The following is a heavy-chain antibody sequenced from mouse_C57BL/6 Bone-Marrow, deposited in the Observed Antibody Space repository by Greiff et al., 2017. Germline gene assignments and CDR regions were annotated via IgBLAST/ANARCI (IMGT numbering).Heavy chain of an antibody. CDR2: ISYDGSN. D-gene: IGHD1-1*01. J-gene: IGHJ3*01. Sequence: EVQLQESGPGLVKPSQSLSLTCSVTGYSITSGYYWNWIRQFPGNKLEWMGYISYDGSNNYNPSLKNRISITRDTAKNQFFLKLNSVTTEDTATYYCAREGITTVVDAPWFAYWGQGTLVTVSA. CDR1: GYSITSGYY. CDR3: AREGITTVVDAPWFAY. V-gene: IGHV3-6*01.